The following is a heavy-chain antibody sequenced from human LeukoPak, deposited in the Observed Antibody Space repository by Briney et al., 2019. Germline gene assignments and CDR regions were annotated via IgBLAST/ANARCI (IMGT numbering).Heavy chain of an antibody. CDR1: GFTFSSYW. CDR3: ARLGGGSWFGDFDP. CDR2: INSDGSST. J-gene: IGHJ5*02. V-gene: IGHV3-74*01. Sequence: GGSLRLSCAASGFTFSSYWMHWVRQAPGKGLVWVSRINSDGSSTSYADSVKGRFTISRDNAKNSLYLQMNSLRAEDTALYYCARLGGGSWFGDFDPWGQGTLVTVSS. D-gene: IGHD3-10*01.